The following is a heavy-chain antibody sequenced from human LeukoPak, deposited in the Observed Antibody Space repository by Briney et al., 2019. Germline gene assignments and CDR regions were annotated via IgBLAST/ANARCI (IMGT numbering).Heavy chain of an antibody. D-gene: IGHD1-26*01. CDR3: AGGSGSYSAFDI. CDR2: IYYSGNT. CDR1: GGSISSYY. Sequence: SETLSLTCTVSGGSISSYYWSWIRQPPGKGLEWIGYIYYSGNTNYNPSLKSRVTISVDTSKNQFSLKLSSVTAADTAVYYCAGGSGSYSAFDIWGQGTMVTVSS. J-gene: IGHJ3*02. V-gene: IGHV4-59*01.